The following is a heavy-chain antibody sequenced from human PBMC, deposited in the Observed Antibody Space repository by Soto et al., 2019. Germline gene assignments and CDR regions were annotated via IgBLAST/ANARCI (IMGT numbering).Heavy chain of an antibody. Sequence: QVQLLQSGAEVKKPGASVKVSCKASGYTFTTYDIHWVRQATGQGLEWMGWMNPNSGKTGYGQKFQGRVTMTRNTSISTAYMEVSSLTPEDTAVYYCARVWDGGSPFDYWGHGTLVTVSS. CDR1: GYTFTTYD. D-gene: IGHD2-15*01. CDR3: ARVWDGGSPFDY. V-gene: IGHV1-8*01. CDR2: MNPNSGKT. J-gene: IGHJ4*01.